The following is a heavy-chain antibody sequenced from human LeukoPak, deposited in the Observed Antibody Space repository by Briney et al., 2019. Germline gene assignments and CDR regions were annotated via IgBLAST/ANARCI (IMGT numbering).Heavy chain of an antibody. J-gene: IGHJ5*02. CDR1: DGSISSSSYY. CDR2: IYYSGNT. V-gene: IGHV4-39*07. CDR3: ARERSYEGWFDP. Sequence: SETLSLTCTVSDGSISSSSYYWGWIRQPPGKGLEWIGNIYYSGNTYYNPSLKSRVTISVDTSKNQFSLKLSSVTAADTAVYYCARERSYEGWFDPWGQGTLVTVSS. D-gene: IGHD3-16*01.